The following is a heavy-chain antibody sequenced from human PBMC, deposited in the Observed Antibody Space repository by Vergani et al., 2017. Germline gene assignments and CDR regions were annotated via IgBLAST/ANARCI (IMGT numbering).Heavy chain of an antibody. CDR2: IKQDGSEK. V-gene: IGHV3-7*03. Sequence: EVQLVESGGGLVQPGGSLRLSCAASGFTFSSYWMSWVRQAPGKGLEWVANIKQDGSEKYYVDSVKGRFTISRDNAKNSLYLQMNSLRAEDTAVYYCAREGGEARGYDYVWGSYRWELDYWGQGTLVTVSS. D-gene: IGHD3-16*02. CDR3: AREGGEARGYDYVWGSYRWELDY. J-gene: IGHJ4*02. CDR1: GFTFSSYW.